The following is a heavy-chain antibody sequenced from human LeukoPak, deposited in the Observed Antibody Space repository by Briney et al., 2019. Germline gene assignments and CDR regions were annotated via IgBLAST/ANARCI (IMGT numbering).Heavy chain of an antibody. CDR2: ISGSGGST. D-gene: IGHD1-26*01. CDR3: TKGGGSYSDC. J-gene: IGHJ4*02. Sequence: GGSLRLSCAASGFTFSSYAMSWVRQAPGRGLEWVSAISGSGGSTYYADSVKGRFTISRDNSKSTLYLQMNSLRAEDTAVYYCTKGGGSYSDCWGQGTLVTVSS. V-gene: IGHV3-23*01. CDR1: GFTFSSYA.